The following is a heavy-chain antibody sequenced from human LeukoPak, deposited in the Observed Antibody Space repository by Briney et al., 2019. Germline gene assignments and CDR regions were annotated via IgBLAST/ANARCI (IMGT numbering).Heavy chain of an antibody. Sequence: ASVKVSCKASGYTFTSYDINWVRQATGQGLEWMGWMDPNSGNTGYAQEFQGRVTITRDTSASTAYMELSSLRSEDMAVYYCARSYYDILTGYYSHFDYWGQGTLVTVSS. V-gene: IGHV1-8*01. D-gene: IGHD3-9*01. CDR1: GYTFTSYD. CDR2: MDPNSGNT. CDR3: ARSYYDILTGYYSHFDY. J-gene: IGHJ4*02.